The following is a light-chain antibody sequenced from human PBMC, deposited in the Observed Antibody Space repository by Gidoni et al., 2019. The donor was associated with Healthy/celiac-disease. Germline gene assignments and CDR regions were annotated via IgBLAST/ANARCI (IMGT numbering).Light chain of an antibody. Sequence: QSALTQPASVSGSPGKSITISCSGTSSDVGGSNYVSWYQQHPGKAPKLMIYDVSNRPSGVSNRFSGSKSGNTASLTISGLQAEDEADYYCSSYTSSSTLVFGGGTKLTVL. CDR3: SSYTSSSTLV. V-gene: IGLV2-14*01. J-gene: IGLJ2*01. CDR1: SSDVGGSNY. CDR2: DVS.